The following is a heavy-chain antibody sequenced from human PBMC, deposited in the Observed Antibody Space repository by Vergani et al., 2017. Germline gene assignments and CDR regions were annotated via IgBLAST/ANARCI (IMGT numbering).Heavy chain of an antibody. CDR1: GFTFSSYG. CDR3: AKTLGRGMYYFDY. CDR2: ISYDGSNK. D-gene: IGHD3-10*01. Sequence: QVQLVESGGGVVQPGRSLRLSCAASGFTFSSYGMHWVRQAPGKGLEWVAVISYDGSNKYYADSVKGRFTISRDNSKNTLYLQMNSLRAEDTAVYYCAKTLGRGMYYFDYWGQGTLVTVSS. J-gene: IGHJ4*02. V-gene: IGHV3-30*18.